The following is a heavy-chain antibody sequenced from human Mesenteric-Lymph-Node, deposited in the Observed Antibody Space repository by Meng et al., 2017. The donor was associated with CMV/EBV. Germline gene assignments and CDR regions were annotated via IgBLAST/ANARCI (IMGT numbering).Heavy chain of an antibody. J-gene: IGHJ4*02. CDR3: TSDRGGTTIYGVVARGVDY. Sequence: GGSLRLSCTGSGFIFSQGWMNWVRQAPGAGLQWIARIKTKVDGETTDYADPVKGRFTISRDDSKNTLYLQMNSLKIEDTGVYYCTSDRGGTTIYGVVARGVDYWGQGTLVTVSS. CDR1: GFIFSQGW. CDR2: IKTKVDGETT. V-gene: IGHV3-15*01. D-gene: IGHD3-3*01.